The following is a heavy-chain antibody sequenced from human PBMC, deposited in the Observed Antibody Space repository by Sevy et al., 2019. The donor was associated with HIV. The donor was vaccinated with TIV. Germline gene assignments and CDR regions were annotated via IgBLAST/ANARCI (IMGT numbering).Heavy chain of an antibody. V-gene: IGHV1-18*04. Sequence: ASVKVSCKASGYIFTDYYIHWVRQAPGQGLEWMGWISGFNGDTKNAEKFQGRFTMTTDTSTKTAYMDLRSLRSDDTAVYYCVRGTTFYDFWTGGDYWGQGTLVTVSS. D-gene: IGHD3-3*01. CDR1: GYIFTDYY. CDR3: VRGTTFYDFWTGGDY. CDR2: ISGFNGDT. J-gene: IGHJ4*02.